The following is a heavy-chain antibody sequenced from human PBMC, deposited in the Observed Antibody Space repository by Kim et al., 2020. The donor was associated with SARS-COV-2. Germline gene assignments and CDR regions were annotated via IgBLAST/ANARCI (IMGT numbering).Heavy chain of an antibody. V-gene: IGHV3-23*01. Sequence: GGSLRLSCAASGFTFRSYGMSWVRQAPGKGLEWVSVISGSGDSGDRTHYADSVRGRFTISRDDSKNTLFLQMNNLRVDDTAVYYCAKGMSASCYASVSHWGQGIVVAVSS. J-gene: IGHJ4*02. D-gene: IGHD2-15*01. CDR3: AKGMSASCYASVSH. CDR2: ISGSGDSGDRT. CDR1: GFTFRSYG.